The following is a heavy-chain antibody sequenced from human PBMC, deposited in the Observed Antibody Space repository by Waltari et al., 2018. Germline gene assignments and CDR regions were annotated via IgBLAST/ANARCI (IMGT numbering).Heavy chain of an antibody. CDR1: GYSISSGYY. J-gene: IGHJ4*02. V-gene: IGHV4-38-2*01. D-gene: IGHD2-2*01. CDR3: AKSLGSYAAYFDY. Sequence: QVQLQESGPGLVKPSETLSLTCAVSGYSISSGYYWGWIRQPPGKGLEWIGSIYHSGSTYSNPSLKSRVTISVDTSKNQFSLKLSSVTAADTAVYYCAKSLGSYAAYFDYWGQGTLVTVSS. CDR2: IYHSGST.